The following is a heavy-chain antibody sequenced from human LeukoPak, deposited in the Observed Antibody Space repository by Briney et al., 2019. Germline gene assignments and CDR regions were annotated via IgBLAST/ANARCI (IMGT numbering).Heavy chain of an antibody. J-gene: IGHJ4*02. D-gene: IGHD6-6*01. Sequence: ASVKVSCRVSGDTLTEISIHWVRQTPGKGLEWMGGLHPEDREVIYAQKFQGRVTMAEDSSSDTAYMDLRSLRSEDTAVYYCATAEQLVWGQGTLVTVSS. CDR1: GDTLTEIS. CDR3: ATAEQLV. CDR2: LHPEDREV. V-gene: IGHV1-24*01.